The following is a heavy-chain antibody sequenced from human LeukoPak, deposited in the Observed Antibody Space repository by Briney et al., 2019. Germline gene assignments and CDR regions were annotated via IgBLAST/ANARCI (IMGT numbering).Heavy chain of an antibody. V-gene: IGHV5-51*01. Sequence: GESLKISCKGSGYIFTSYWIGWVRQMPGKGLEWMGIIYPGDSDTRYSPSFQGQVTISADKSISTAYLQWSSLKASDTAMYYCARAKGCSSTSCFYFDYWGQGTLVTVSS. J-gene: IGHJ4*02. D-gene: IGHD2-2*01. CDR1: GYIFTSYW. CDR3: ARAKGCSSTSCFYFDY. CDR2: IYPGDSDT.